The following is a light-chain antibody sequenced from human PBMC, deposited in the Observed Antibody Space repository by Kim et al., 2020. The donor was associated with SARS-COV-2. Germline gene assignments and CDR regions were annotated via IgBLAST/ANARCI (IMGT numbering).Light chain of an antibody. Sequence: ASVGERGTFACRASQSINNYLTGYQQKPGKAPKALIYHASSLQSGVPSRFSGSGSGTDFTLTISSLQPEDFATYYCQQAYTTPYTFGQGTKLEI. CDR2: HAS. V-gene: IGKV1-39*01. CDR1: QSINNY. J-gene: IGKJ2*01. CDR3: QQAYTTPYT.